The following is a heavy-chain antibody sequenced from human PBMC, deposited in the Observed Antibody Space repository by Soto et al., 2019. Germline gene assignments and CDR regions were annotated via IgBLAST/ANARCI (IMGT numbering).Heavy chain of an antibody. V-gene: IGHV1-69*12. CDR3: ARAALNYYDGSGYYLFFDY. Sequence: QVQLVQSGAEVKKPGSSVKVSCKASGGTFSSYAISWVRQAPGQGLEWMGGIIPIFGTANYAQKFQGRVTLTADEATSTAYMELSSLRSEDTAVSYFARAALNYYDGSGYYLFFDYWGQGTLVTVSS. D-gene: IGHD3-22*01. CDR1: GGTFSSYA. J-gene: IGHJ4*02. CDR2: IIPIFGTA.